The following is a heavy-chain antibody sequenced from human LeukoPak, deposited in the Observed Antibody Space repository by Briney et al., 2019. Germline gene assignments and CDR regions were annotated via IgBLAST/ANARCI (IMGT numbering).Heavy chain of an antibody. J-gene: IGHJ4*02. V-gene: IGHV4-61*02. Sequence: SETLSLTGSVSGGSISSGSYFWTWIRQPAGKGLEWIGRIYTSGTIYYNPSLKSRVTISIDTSKNQFSLKLRSVNAADTAVYYCARVNGRNYYFDYWGQGTLVTVSS. CDR3: ARVNGRNYYFDY. D-gene: IGHD4-23*01. CDR1: GGSISSGSYF. CDR2: IYTSGTI.